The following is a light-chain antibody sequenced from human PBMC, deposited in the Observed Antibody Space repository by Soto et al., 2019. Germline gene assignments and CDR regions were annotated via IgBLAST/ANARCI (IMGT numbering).Light chain of an antibody. CDR2: DVS. J-gene: IGLJ3*02. Sequence: QSALTQPASVSGSPGQSITISCTGTSSDVGAYNFVSWYQQHPGKAPKLMIYDVSHRPSGVSNRFSGSKSGNTASLTISGLQAEDEADYYCVSYTSSSTVVFGGGTQLTVL. V-gene: IGLV2-14*01. CDR3: VSYTSSSTVV. CDR1: SSDVGAYNF.